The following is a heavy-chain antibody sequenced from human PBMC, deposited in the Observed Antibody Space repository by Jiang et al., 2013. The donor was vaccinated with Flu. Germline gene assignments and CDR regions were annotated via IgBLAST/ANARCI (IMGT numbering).Heavy chain of an antibody. D-gene: IGHD3-10*01. Sequence: GLVKPSETLSLTCTVSGGSISSSSYYWGWIRQPPGKGLEWIGSIYYSGSTYYNPSLKSRVTISVDTSKNQFSLKLSSVTAADTAVYYCARQGGFTYYYYGMDVWGQGTTVTVSS. V-gene: IGHV4-39*01. CDR3: ARQGGFTYYYYGMDV. J-gene: IGHJ6*02. CDR1: GGSISSSSYY. CDR2: IYYSGST.